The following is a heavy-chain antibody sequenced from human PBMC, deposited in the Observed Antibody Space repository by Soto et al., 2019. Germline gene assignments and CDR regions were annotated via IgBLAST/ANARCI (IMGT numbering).Heavy chain of an antibody. CDR2: IGASGTT. J-gene: IGHJ4*02. CDR1: GFTFSTYA. D-gene: IGHD6-19*01. V-gene: IGHV3-23*01. CDR3: ADTWGYSSGSYYFDS. Sequence: EVQLLESGGGLVQPGGSLRLSCAASGFTFSTYAVGWVRQAPGKGLEWVSSIGASGTTSYADSVKGRFTISRDNSKNTLYLQMNSLRDGDTAIYYCADTWGYSSGSYYFDSWGQGTLVTVSS.